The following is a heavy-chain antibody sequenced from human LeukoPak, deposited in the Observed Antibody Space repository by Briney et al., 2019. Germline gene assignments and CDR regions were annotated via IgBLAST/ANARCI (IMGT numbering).Heavy chain of an antibody. J-gene: IGHJ4*02. Sequence: GGSLRLSCAASGFTFSNSAMSWVRQAPGKGLEWISGMTGSGADTYYADSVKGRFTISRDNSKNTLYLQMNSLRAEDTAVYYCAKGYGELVNYYFDYWGQGTLVTVSS. V-gene: IGHV3-23*01. CDR3: AKGYGELVNYYFDY. CDR1: GFTFSNSA. CDR2: MTGSGADT. D-gene: IGHD6-13*01.